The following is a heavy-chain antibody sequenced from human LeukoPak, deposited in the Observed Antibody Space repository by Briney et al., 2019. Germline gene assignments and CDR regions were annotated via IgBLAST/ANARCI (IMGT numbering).Heavy chain of an antibody. CDR2: MNPNSGNT. D-gene: IGHD3-3*01. CDR1: GYTFTGYY. V-gene: IGHV1-8*02. Sequence: ASVKVSCKASGYTFTGYYMHWVRQAPGQGLEWMGWMNPNSGNTGYAQKFQGRVTMTRNTSISTAYMELSSLRSEDTAVYYCARVVGRFSNWFDPWGQGTLVTVSS. CDR3: ARVVGRFSNWFDP. J-gene: IGHJ5*02.